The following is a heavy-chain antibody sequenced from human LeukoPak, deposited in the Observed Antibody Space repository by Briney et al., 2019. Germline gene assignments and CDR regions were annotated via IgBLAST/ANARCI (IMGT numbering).Heavy chain of an antibody. CDR2: INHSGST. J-gene: IGHJ3*02. V-gene: IGHV4-34*01. CDR1: GGSFSGYY. Sequence: SETLSLTCAVYGGSFSGYYWSWIRQPPGKGLEWIGEINHSGSTNYNPPLKSRVTISVDTSKNQFSLKLSSVTAADTAVYYCARGLYGGNHNDAFDIWGQGTMVTVSS. CDR3: ARGLYGGNHNDAFDI. D-gene: IGHD4-23*01.